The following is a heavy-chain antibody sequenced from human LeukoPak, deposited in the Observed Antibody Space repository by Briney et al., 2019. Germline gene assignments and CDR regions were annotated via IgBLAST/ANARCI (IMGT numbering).Heavy chain of an antibody. J-gene: IGHJ5*02. CDR3: AGSQFGELLVWFHP. CDR2: IRYDGSNK. CDR1: GFTFSSYG. V-gene: IGHV3-30*02. Sequence: GGSLRLSCAASGFTFSSYGMHWVRQAPGKGLEWVAFIRYDGSNKYYADSVKGRFTISRDNSKNTLYLQMNSLRAEDTAVYYCAGSQFGELLVWFHPWGQGTLVPVPS. D-gene: IGHD3-10*01.